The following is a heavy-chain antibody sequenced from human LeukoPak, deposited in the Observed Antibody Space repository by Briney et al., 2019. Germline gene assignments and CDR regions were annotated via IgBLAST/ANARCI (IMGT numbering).Heavy chain of an antibody. J-gene: IGHJ1*01. CDR3: ARGPRYPPAAEYFQH. D-gene: IGHD1-1*01. CDR1: GYTFSNYG. Sequence: ASVKVSCKASGYTFSNYGITWVRQATGQGLEWMGWMNPNSGNTGYAQKFQGRVTMTRNTSISTAYMELSSLRSEDTAVYYCARGPRYPPAAEYFQHWGQGTLVTVSS. V-gene: IGHV1-8*02. CDR2: MNPNSGNT.